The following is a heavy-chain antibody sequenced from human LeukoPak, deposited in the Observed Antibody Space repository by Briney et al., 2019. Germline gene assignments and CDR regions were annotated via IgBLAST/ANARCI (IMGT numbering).Heavy chain of an antibody. CDR2: IYSGGST. J-gene: IGHJ6*02. Sequence: PGGSLRLSCAASGFTVSSNYMSWVRQAPGKGLEWVSVIYSGGSTYYADSVKGRFTISRDNSKNTLYLQMNSLRAEDTAVYYCARDNYCSSTSCTDYYGMDVWGQRTTVTVSS. CDR3: ARDNYCSSTSCTDYYGMDV. CDR1: GFTVSSNY. V-gene: IGHV3-66*01. D-gene: IGHD2-2*01.